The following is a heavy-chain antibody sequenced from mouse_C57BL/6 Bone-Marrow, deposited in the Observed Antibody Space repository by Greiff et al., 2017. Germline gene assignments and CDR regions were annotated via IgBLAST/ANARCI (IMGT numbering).Heavy chain of an antibody. V-gene: IGHV14-4*01. Sequence: VQLKESGAELVRPGASVKLSCTASGFNIKDDYMHWVKQRPEQGLEWIGWIDPENSDTEYASQFQGKATITAATSSNTAYLQLSGLTSETTAVDYCTPLLAGGYYAMDYWGQGTSVTVSS. CDR1: GFNIKDDY. D-gene: IGHD6-1*01. CDR3: TPLLAGGYYAMDY. J-gene: IGHJ4*01. CDR2: IDPENSDT.